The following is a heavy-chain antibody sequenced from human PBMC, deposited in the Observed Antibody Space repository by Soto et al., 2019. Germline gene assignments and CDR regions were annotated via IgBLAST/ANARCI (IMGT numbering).Heavy chain of an antibody. J-gene: IGHJ4*02. Sequence: GGSLRLSCAASGVTFSSYAMSWVRQAPGKGLEWVSAISGSGGSTYYADSVKGRFTISRDNSKNTLYLQMNSLRAEDTAVYYCARDIVVVPAAIHDYWGQGTLVTVSS. CDR1: GVTFSSYA. CDR3: ARDIVVVPAAIHDY. CDR2: ISGSGGST. D-gene: IGHD2-2*01. V-gene: IGHV3-23*01.